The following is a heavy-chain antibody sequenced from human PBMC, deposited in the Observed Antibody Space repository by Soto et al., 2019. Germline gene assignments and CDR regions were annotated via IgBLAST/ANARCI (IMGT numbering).Heavy chain of an antibody. CDR2: VYYSGST. J-gene: IGHJ6*02. CDR1: GGSISSSSYY. D-gene: IGHD3-22*01. CDR3: AGGDYYHSSGYYFYYYTMDV. V-gene: IGHV4-39*01. Sequence: SETLSPTCTVSGGSISSSSYYWGWIRQPPGKGLEWIGNVYYSGSTYYNPSLKSRATISVETSKSQFSLKLSSVTAADTAVYYCAGGDYYHSSGYYFYYYTMDVWGQGTTVTVSS.